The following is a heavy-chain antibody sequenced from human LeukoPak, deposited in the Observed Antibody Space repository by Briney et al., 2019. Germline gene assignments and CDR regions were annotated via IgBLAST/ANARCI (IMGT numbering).Heavy chain of an antibody. D-gene: IGHD3-16*01. Sequence: SETLSLTCTVSGGSISGYYWSRIRQPAGKGLEWIGRIYTSGSTNYNPSLKSRVTMSVDTSKNQFSLKLSSVTAADTAVYYCARGGYDYVWGSYRHGFDYWGQGTLVTVSS. CDR3: ARGGYDYVWGSYRHGFDY. J-gene: IGHJ4*02. V-gene: IGHV4-4*07. CDR2: IYTSGST. CDR1: GGSISGYY.